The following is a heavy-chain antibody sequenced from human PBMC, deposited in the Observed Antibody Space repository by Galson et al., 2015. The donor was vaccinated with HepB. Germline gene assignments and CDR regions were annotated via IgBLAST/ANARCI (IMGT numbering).Heavy chain of an antibody. D-gene: IGHD3-22*01. J-gene: IGHJ4*02. CDR3: ARGGRFYDSSGSRVDY. CDR2: ISYDGSNK. CDR1: GFTFSSYA. Sequence: SLRLSCAASGFTFSSYAMHWVRQAPGKGLEWVAVISYDGSNKYYADSVKGRFTISRDNSKNTLYLQMNSLRAEDTAVYYCARGGRFYDSSGSRVDYWGQGTLVTVSS. V-gene: IGHV3-30*04.